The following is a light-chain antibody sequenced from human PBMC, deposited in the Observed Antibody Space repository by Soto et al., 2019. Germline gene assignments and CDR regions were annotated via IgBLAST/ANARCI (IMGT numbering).Light chain of an antibody. V-gene: IGKV2-28*01. CDR3: MQNINLPVT. CDR1: QSLLHSNGYNY. J-gene: IGKJ4*01. CDR2: LGS. Sequence: DIVMTQSPLSLPVTPGEPASISCRSSQSLLHSNGYNYLDWYLQKPGQSPQLLIYLGSNRASGVPDRFSGSGSGTDFTLKISRVEAEDVGVYYCMQNINLPVTFGGGTKVDIK.